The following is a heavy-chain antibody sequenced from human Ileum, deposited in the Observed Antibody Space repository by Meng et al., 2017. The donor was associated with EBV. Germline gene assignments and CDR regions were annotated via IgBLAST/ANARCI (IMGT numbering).Heavy chain of an antibody. CDR3: ASHPGGNSQYYSSGDDY. V-gene: IGHV4-34*01. CDR1: GGSFSGYY. D-gene: IGHD3-22*01. CDR2: INHRGGA. Sequence: QGRVGLLKPSRRLSRPFAVHGGSFSGYYWSGIRQPPGKGLEWIGEINHRGGAFYNPSLKSRVTMSIDTSKNQFSLKLNSVTAADTAVYYCASHPGGNSQYYSSGDDYWGQGALVTVSS. J-gene: IGHJ4*02.